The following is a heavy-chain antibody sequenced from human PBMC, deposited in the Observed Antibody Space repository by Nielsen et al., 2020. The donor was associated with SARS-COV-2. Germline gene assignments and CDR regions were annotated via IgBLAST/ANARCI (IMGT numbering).Heavy chain of an antibody. CDR2: IKSKTDGGTT. V-gene: IGHV3-15*01. J-gene: IGHJ6*02. CDR3: RNDADYYYGMDV. CDR1: GFTFSNAW. D-gene: IGHD1-1*01. Sequence: GGSLKISCAASGFTFSNAWMSWVRQAPGKGLEWVGRIKSKTDGGTTDYAAPVKGRFTISRDDSKNTLYLQMNSLKTEDTAVYYCRNDADYYYGMDVWGQGTTVTVSS.